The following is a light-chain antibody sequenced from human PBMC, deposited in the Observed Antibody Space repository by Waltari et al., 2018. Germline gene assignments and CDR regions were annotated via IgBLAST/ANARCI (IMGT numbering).Light chain of an antibody. CDR1: QSINNR. CDR3: QQETAWSWT. CDR2: DSS. Sequence: EIILTQSPATLSLSPGDRVTLSSRASQSINNRLAWYQQKPGQAPRLLIYDSSRRVTGIPDRFSGSGSGTEFTLTISNLDPEDVAVYFCQQETAWSWTFGQGTKVEIQ. J-gene: IGKJ1*01. V-gene: IGKV3D-15*01.